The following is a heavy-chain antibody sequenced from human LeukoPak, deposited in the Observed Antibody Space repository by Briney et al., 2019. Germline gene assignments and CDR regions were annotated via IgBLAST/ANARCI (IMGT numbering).Heavy chain of an antibody. J-gene: IGHJ4*02. CDR2: ISSSSSYI. CDR1: GFTFSSYS. CDR3: ARAHNWKYGSFDF. V-gene: IGHV3-21*01. Sequence: AGGSLRLSSAASGFTFSSYSMNWVRQAPGKGLEWVSCISSSSSYIYYADSVKGRFTISRDNAKNSLYLQMNSLRAEDTAVYYCARAHNWKYGSFDFWGQGTLVTVSS. D-gene: IGHD1-7*01.